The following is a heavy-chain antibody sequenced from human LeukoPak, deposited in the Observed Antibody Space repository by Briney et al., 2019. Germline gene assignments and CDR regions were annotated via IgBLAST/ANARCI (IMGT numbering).Heavy chain of an antibody. CDR3: AREREITMVRGVVYYFDF. D-gene: IGHD3-10*01. V-gene: IGHV1-69*13. CDR2: IIPSFGTA. J-gene: IGHJ4*02. Sequence: SVKVSCKASGGSFSTYAINWLRQAPGQGLEWMGGIIPSFGTADYAQKFQGGVTITADDSTSTAYMELRSLMSEDTAVYYCAREREITMVRGVVYYFDFRGQGTLVTVSS. CDR1: GGSFSTYA.